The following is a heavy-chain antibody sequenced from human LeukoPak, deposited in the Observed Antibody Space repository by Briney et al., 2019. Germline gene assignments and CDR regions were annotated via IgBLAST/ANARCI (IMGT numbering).Heavy chain of an antibody. CDR1: GFTFSSYS. CDR3: ARVGYYDSSGYYWGADYYYYMDV. J-gene: IGHJ6*03. D-gene: IGHD3-22*01. V-gene: IGHV3-21*01. Sequence: PGGSLRLSCAAFGFTFSSYSMNWVRQAPGKGLEWVSSISSSSSYIYYADSVKGRFTISRDNAKNSLYLQMNSLRAEDTAVYYCARVGYYDSSGYYWGADYYYYMDVWGKGTTVTVSS. CDR2: ISSSSSYI.